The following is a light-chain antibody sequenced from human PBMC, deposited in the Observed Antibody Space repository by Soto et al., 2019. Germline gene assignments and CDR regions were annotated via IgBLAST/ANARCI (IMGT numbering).Light chain of an antibody. J-gene: IGKJ2*01. V-gene: IGKV3-11*01. CDR3: QQRSNWLYT. CDR2: DAS. CDR1: QSVSSY. Sequence: EIVLTQSPATLSLSPGERATLSCRASQSVSSYLAWYQQKPGQAPRLLIYDASNRATGIPARFSGSGSGTDFTRTISSLEPEDFAVYYCQQRSNWLYTFGQGTKLEIK.